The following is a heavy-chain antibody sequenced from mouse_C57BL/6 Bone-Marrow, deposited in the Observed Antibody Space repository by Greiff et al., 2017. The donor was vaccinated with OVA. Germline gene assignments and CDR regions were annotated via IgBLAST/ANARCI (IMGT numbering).Heavy chain of an antibody. CDR3: ARSCITTVVAHFDY. J-gene: IGHJ2*01. V-gene: IGHV1-81*01. CDR1: GYTFTSYG. D-gene: IGHD1-1*01. Sequence: QVQLQQSGAELARPGASVKLSCKASGYTFTSYGISWVKQRTGQGLEWIGEIYPRSGNTYYNEKFKGKATLTADKSSSTAYMELRSLTSEDSAVYFCARSCITTVVAHFDYWGQGTTLTVSS. CDR2: IYPRSGNT.